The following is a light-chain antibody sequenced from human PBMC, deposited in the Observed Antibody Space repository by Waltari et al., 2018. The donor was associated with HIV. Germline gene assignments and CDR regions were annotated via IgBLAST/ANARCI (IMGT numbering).Light chain of an antibody. CDR2: QED. Sequence: SYELTQPPSVSVSPGQAATIPCSSDNLDDQYVCWYQQKPGRSPVLLIYQEDKRLSGIPDRFSGSNSGNTATLTISGTQTMDEADYYCQAWDSGTGVFGTGTTVTVL. V-gene: IGLV3-1*01. CDR1: NLDDQY. J-gene: IGLJ1*01. CDR3: QAWDSGTGV.